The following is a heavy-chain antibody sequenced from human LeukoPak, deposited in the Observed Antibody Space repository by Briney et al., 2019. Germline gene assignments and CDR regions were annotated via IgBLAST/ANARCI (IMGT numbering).Heavy chain of an antibody. V-gene: IGHV4-34*01. CDR1: GESFSGYY. J-gene: IGHJ4*02. CDR3: ARRGRGGTIDY. D-gene: IGHD3-10*01. CDR2: INHSGST. Sequence: SETLSLTCAVYGESFSGYYWSWIRQPPGKGLEWIGEINHSGSTNYNPSLKSRVTISVDTSKNQFSLKLSSVTPADTAVYYCARRGRGGTIDYWGQGNLVTVSS.